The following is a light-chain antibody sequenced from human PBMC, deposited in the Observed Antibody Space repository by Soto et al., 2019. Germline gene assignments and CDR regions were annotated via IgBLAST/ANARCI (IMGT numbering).Light chain of an antibody. CDR2: DVS. CDR1: SSDVGGYNY. J-gene: IGLJ1*01. V-gene: IGLV2-14*01. CDR3: SSYTSSSPLD. Sequence: QSALTQPASVSGSPGQSITISCTGTSSDVGGYNYVSWYQQHPGKAPKLMIYDVSNRPSGVSNRFSGSKSGNTASLTISGLQAEDEADYSCSSYTSSSPLDFGPGTKVPDL.